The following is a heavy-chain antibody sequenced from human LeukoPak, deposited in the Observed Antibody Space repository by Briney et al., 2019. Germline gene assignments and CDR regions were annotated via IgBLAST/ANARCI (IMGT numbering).Heavy chain of an antibody. D-gene: IGHD3-10*01. CDR1: GGSISSHY. CDR3: ARGVFGAYFDL. J-gene: IGHJ4*02. V-gene: IGHV4-59*11. Sequence: SETLSLTCAVSGGSISSHYRSWIRQPPGKGLEWIGYVENYGRTECIPSLQSRVTLSVDTSKNQFSLKLNSVTAADTAVYYCARGVFGAYFDLWGQGTLVTVSS. CDR2: VENYGRT.